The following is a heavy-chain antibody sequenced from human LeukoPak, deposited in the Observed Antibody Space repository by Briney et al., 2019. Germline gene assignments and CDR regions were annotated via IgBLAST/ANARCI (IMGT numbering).Heavy chain of an antibody. V-gene: IGHV3-53*01. CDR2: IYSGGST. CDR1: GFTFSYYE. Sequence: GGSLRLSCAASGFTFSYYEMNWVRQAPGKGLEWVSVIYSGGSTYYADSVKGRFTISRDNSKNTLYLQMNSLRAEDTAVYYCARLQQLAYFDYWGQGTLVTVSS. CDR3: ARLQQLAYFDY. D-gene: IGHD6-13*01. J-gene: IGHJ4*01.